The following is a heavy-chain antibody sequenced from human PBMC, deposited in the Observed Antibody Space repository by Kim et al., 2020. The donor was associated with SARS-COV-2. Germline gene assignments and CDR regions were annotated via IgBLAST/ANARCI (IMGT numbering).Heavy chain of an antibody. J-gene: IGHJ2*01. V-gene: IGHV3-30*18. CDR3: AKVSDGDYAWYFDL. CDR1: GFTFSSYG. D-gene: IGHD4-17*01. CDR2: ISYDGSNK. Sequence: GGSLRLSCAASGFTFSSYGMHWVRQAPGKGLEWVAVISYDGSNKYYADSVKGRFTISRDNSKNTLYLQMNSLRAEDTAVYYCAKVSDGDYAWYFDLWGRGTLVTVSS.